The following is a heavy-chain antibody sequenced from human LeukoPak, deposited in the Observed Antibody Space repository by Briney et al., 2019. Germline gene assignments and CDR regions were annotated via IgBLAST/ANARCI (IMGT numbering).Heavy chain of an antibody. V-gene: IGHV3-23*01. CDR3: AKSRVDGRRNYYYYYMDV. CDR1: GFTVSSNY. CDR2: IGASGGST. J-gene: IGHJ6*03. Sequence: GGSLRLSCAASGFTVSSNYMSWVRQAPGKVLEWVSGIGASGGSTYYADSVKGRFTISRDNSKNTLYLQMNSLRAEDTAVYYCAKSRVDGRRNYYYYYMDVWGKGTTVTVSS. D-gene: IGHD5-12*01.